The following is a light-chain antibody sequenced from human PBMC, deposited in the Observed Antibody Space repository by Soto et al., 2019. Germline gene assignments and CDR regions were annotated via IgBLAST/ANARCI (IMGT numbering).Light chain of an antibody. Sequence: DIVMTQSQDSLAVSLGERANINCKSSQSVLYNSNSKNYLAWYQQKVGQPPKLLIYWASTRESGVPDRFSGSGSGTDFTLTISSLQAEDVAVYYCQQYYSSPLTFGGGTQVEIK. CDR1: QSVLYNSNSKNY. J-gene: IGKJ4*01. CDR3: QQYYSSPLT. V-gene: IGKV4-1*01. CDR2: WAS.